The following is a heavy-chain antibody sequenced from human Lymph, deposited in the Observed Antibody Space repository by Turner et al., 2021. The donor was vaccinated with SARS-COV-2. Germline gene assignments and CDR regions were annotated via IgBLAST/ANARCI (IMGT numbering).Heavy chain of an antibody. CDR3: AKDPGYCSGGSCYSRTYFDF. Sequence: GESGGGVVQPGWSLRLSCAASGFTFDDYAMHWVRQAPGKGLAWVSLISGDGGGTYYADSVKGRFTISRDNSKNSLSLQMNSLRAEDTALYYCAKDPGYCSGGSCYSRTYFDFWGQGTLVTVSA. CDR2: ISGDGGGT. J-gene: IGHJ4*02. V-gene: IGHV3-43*02. D-gene: IGHD2-15*01. CDR1: GFTFDDYA.